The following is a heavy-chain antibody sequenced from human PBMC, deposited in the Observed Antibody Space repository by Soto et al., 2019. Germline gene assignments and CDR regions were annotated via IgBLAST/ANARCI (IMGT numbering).Heavy chain of an antibody. V-gene: IGHV3-23*01. CDR2: ISGSGGST. Sequence: GESLKISCAASGFTFSSYAMSWVRQAPGKGLEWVSAISGSGGSTYYADSVKGRFTISRDNSKNTLYLQMNSLRAEDTAVYYCAKDPGYCSSTSCPWRDYYYYYMDVWGKGTTVTVSS. CDR1: GFTFSSYA. D-gene: IGHD2-2*01. CDR3: AKDPGYCSSTSCPWRDYYYYYMDV. J-gene: IGHJ6*03.